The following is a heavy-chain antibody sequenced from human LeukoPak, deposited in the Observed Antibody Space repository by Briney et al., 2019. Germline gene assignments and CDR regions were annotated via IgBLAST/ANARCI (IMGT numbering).Heavy chain of an antibody. Sequence: SQTLSLTCTVSGGSISSGDYYWSWIRQPPGKGLEWIGYNYYSGRTYYNPSLKSRVTISVDTSKNQFSLKLSSVTAADTAVYYCAGNELLWFGELLQGGWFDPWGQGTLVTVSS. J-gene: IGHJ5*02. CDR2: NYYSGRT. CDR3: AGNELLWFGELLQGGWFDP. D-gene: IGHD3-10*01. V-gene: IGHV4-30-4*01. CDR1: GGSISSGDYY.